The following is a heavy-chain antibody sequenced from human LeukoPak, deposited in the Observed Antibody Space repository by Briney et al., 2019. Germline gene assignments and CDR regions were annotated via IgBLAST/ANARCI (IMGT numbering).Heavy chain of an antibody. CDR3: ARDHRQLLFGTYYYYYGMDV. D-gene: IGHD3-10*01. CDR1: GGSISSYY. Sequence: SETLSLTCTVSGGSISSYYWSWIRQPPGKGLEWIGYIYYSGSTNYNPSLKSRVTISVDTSKNQFSLKLSSVTAADTAVYYCARDHRQLLFGTYYYYYGMDVWGQGTTVTVS. V-gene: IGHV4-59*01. CDR2: IYYSGST. J-gene: IGHJ6*02.